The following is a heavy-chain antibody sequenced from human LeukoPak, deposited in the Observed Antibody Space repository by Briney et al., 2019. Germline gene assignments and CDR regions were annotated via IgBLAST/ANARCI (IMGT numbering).Heavy chain of an antibody. CDR2: IKQEGSET. V-gene: IGHV3-7*01. J-gene: IGHJ3*02. CDR3: AREQWLQSDAFDI. D-gene: IGHD6-19*01. CDR1: GFTFSSYW. Sequence: GGSLRLPCVASGFTFSSYWMSWVRQAPGKGLEWVANIKQEGSETYYADSVKGRFTISRDNAKNSLYLQMNSLRAEDTAVYYCAREQWLQSDAFDIWGQGTMVTVS.